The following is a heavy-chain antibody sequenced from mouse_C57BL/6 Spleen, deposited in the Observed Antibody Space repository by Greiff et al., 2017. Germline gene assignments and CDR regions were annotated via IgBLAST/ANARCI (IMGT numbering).Heavy chain of an antibody. CDR1: GYAFTNYL. CDR3: ARGAQATGGFAY. CDR2: INPGSGGT. Sequence: VQLQQSGAELVRPGTSVKVSCKASGYAFTNYLIEWVKQRPGQGLEWIGVINPGSGGTNYNEKFKGKATLTADKSSSTAYMQLSSLTSEDSAVYFCARGAQATGGFAYGGQGTLVTVSA. D-gene: IGHD3-2*02. V-gene: IGHV1-54*01. J-gene: IGHJ3*01.